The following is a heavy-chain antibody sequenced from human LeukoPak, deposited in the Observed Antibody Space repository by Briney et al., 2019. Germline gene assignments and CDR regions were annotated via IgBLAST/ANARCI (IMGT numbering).Heavy chain of an antibody. CDR2: IYSGGST. CDR1: GFTFSSYE. V-gene: IGHV3-66*01. J-gene: IGHJ4*02. D-gene: IGHD5-18*01. Sequence: GGSLRLSCAASGFTFSSYEMNWVRQAPGKGLEWVSVIYSGGSTYYADSVKGRFTISRDNSKNTLYLQMNSLRAEDTAVYYCARYSSPHFDYWGQGTLVTVSS. CDR3: ARYSSPHFDY.